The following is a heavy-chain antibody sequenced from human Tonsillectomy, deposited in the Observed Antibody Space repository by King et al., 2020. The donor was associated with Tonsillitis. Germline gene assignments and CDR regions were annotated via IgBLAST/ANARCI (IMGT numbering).Heavy chain of an antibody. J-gene: IGHJ6*02. CDR3: ARDLIVANWNLPYCGMDV. CDR1: YS. CDR2: ISSSGSHT. Sequence: YSMNWVRQSPGKGLEWVSSISSSGSHTHYAASVKGRFTISRDNAKNSLYLQMNSLRAEDTAVYYCARDLIVANWNLPYCGMDVWCQWTTVTVSS. V-gene: IGHV3-21*01. D-gene: IGHD1-20*01.